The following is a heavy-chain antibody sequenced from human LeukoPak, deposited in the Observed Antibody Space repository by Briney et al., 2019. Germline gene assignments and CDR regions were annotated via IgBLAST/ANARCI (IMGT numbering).Heavy chain of an antibody. D-gene: IGHD2-15*01. CDR1: GFTVSSNY. Sequence: PGGSLRLSCAASGFTVSSNYMSWVRQAPGKGLEWVSVIHSGGSTYYADSVKGRFTISRDNSKNTLYLQMNSLRAEDTAVYYCARSVPHYCSGGSCYSDDAFDIWGQGTMVTVSS. V-gene: IGHV3-53*01. J-gene: IGHJ3*02. CDR3: ARSVPHYCSGGSCYSDDAFDI. CDR2: IHSGGST.